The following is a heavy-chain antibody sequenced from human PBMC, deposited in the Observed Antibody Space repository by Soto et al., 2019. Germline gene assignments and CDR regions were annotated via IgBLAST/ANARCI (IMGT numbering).Heavy chain of an antibody. CDR1: GGTFSSYA. V-gene: IGHV1-69*01. CDR2: IIPISGTA. J-gene: IGHJ6*02. Sequence: QVQLVQSGAEVKKPGSSVTVSCKASGGTFSSYAISWVRQAPGQGLEWMGGIIPISGTANYAQKFQGRVTITADESTSTAYMELSSLRSEDTAVYYCARSQGSSTSLEIYYYYYYGMDVRGQGTTVTVSS. D-gene: IGHD2-2*01. CDR3: ARSQGSSTSLEIYYYYYYGMDV.